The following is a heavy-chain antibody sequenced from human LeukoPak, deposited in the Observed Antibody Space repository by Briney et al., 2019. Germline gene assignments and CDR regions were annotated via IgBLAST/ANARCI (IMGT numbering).Heavy chain of an antibody. CDR1: GFTFSSYA. D-gene: IGHD1-26*01. V-gene: IGHV3-23*01. CDR2: ISGSGGST. J-gene: IGHJ4*02. Sequence: GESLRLSCAASGFTFSSYAMSWVRQAPGKGLEWVSAISGSGGSTYYADSVKGRFTISRDNSKNTLYLQMNSLRAEDTAVYYCAKDGGWEPYFDYWGQGTLVTVSS. CDR3: AKDGGWEPYFDY.